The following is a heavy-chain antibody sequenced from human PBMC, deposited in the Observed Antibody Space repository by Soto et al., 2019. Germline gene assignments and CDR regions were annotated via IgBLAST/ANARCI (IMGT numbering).Heavy chain of an antibody. V-gene: IGHV1-69*02. Sequence: QVQLVQSGAEVKKPGSSVKVSCKASGGTFSSYTISWVRQAPGQGLEWMGRIIPILGIANYAQKFQGRVTTTAAKSTSTAYMELSSLRSEDTAVYYCAITYYYDSSGYYYFLPLDYWGQGTLVPVSS. J-gene: IGHJ4*02. CDR1: GGTFSSYT. CDR2: IIPILGIA. CDR3: AITYYYDSSGYYYFLPLDY. D-gene: IGHD3-22*01.